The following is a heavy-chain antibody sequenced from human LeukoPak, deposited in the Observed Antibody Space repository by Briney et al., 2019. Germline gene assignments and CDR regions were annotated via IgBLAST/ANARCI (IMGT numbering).Heavy chain of an antibody. CDR2: INPSSGST. D-gene: IGHD3-22*01. CDR3: ARDSGYYYDSSGYYRKGPFDY. CDR1: GYTFTGYY. V-gene: IGHV1-2*02. Sequence: ASVKVSCKASGYTFTGYYMHWVRQAPGQGLEWMGWINPSSGSTNYAQKFQGRVTMTRDTSISTAYMELSRLRSDDTAVYYCARDSGYYYDSSGYYRKGPFDYWGQGTLVTVSS. J-gene: IGHJ4*02.